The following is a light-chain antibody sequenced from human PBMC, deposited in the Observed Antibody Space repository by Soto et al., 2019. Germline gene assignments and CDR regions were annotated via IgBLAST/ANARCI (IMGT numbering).Light chain of an antibody. CDR1: TSNIGAGYD. Sequence: QSALTQPPSVSGAPGQRVTISCTGSTSNIGAGYDVHWYQQLPGTAPKLLIYGNNNRPSEVPDRFSGSKSDTSASLPITGLQAEDEAAYYCQSYDSNLSGSLFGGGTKLTVL. J-gene: IGLJ2*01. CDR2: GNN. V-gene: IGLV1-40*01. CDR3: QSYDSNLSGSL.